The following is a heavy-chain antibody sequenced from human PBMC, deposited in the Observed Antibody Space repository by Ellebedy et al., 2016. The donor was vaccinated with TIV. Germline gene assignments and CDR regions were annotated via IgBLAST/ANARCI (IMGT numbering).Heavy chain of an antibody. CDR1: GFTFSSYG. J-gene: IGHJ4*02. CDR3: ARVYYYDSSIYYEAEDY. Sequence: PGGSLRLSCAGSGFTFSSYGMNWVRQAPGKGLEWVSYISSSSRTIYYADSVKGRFTISRDNAKNSLYLQMNSLRAEDTAVYYCARVYYYDSSIYYEAEDYWGQGILVTVSS. V-gene: IGHV3-48*04. CDR2: ISSSSRTI. D-gene: IGHD3-22*01.